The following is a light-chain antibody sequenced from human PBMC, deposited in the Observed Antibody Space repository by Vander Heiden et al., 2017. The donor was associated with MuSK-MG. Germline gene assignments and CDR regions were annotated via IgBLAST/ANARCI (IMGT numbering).Light chain of an antibody. CDR2: DAS. J-gene: IGKJ2*02. Sequence: DIQMTQFPSTLSASVGDRVTITCRASQSSSSWLAWYQQKPGKAPKLLIYDASSLESGVPSRFSGSGSGTEFTLTISSLQPDDFATYYCQQDNSYLCTFGQGTKMEIK. CDR1: QSSSSW. V-gene: IGKV1-5*01. CDR3: QQDNSYLCT.